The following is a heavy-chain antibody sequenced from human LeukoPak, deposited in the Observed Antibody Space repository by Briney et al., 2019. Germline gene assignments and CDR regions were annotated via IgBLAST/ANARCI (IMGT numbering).Heavy chain of an antibody. D-gene: IGHD3-10*01. V-gene: IGHV3-23*01. CDR3: AKTLLTDFRRITSSYKSG. Sequence: PGGSLRLSYAASGFTFSSYAMSWVRLAPAKGLDWGSSITGSGGTTYYADSVKGRFTISRDNSKNTLYLQMNSLRAEDTAVYYCAKTLLTDFRRITSSYKSGWGQGTLVTVSS. CDR2: ITGSGGTT. J-gene: IGHJ4*02. CDR1: GFTFSSYA.